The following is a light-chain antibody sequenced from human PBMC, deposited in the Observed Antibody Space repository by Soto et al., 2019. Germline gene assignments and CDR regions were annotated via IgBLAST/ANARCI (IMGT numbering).Light chain of an antibody. CDR1: QRIGTY. J-gene: IGKJ3*01. CDR3: QHTYGVPFT. Sequence: DIQMTQSPSSLSASVGDRVTITCRASQRIGTYLYWYLQKPGKAPQLLISAATSLQSGVSPRFSSSGSGTDFALTISSLQPEDLATYFCQHTYGVPFTFGPGTKVGIK. V-gene: IGKV1-39*01. CDR2: AAT.